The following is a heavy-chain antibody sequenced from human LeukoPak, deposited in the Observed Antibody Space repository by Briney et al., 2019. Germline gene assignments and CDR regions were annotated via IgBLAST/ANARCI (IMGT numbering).Heavy chain of an antibody. CDR1: GFSFNNYR. CDR3: ARDQYDTWSRRGNFDS. V-gene: IGHV3-7*03. J-gene: IGHJ4*02. Sequence: PGGSLRLSCVASGFSFNNYRMTWVRQAPGKGLEWVANIKQDGSEKQYVDSVKGRFAISRDNAKNSLYLQMNSLRAEDTAVFYCARDQYDTWSRRGNFDSWGQGTLVIVSS. D-gene: IGHD3-3*01. CDR2: IKQDGSEK.